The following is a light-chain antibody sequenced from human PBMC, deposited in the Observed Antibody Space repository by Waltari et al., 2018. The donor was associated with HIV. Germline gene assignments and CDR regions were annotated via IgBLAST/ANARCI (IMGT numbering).Light chain of an antibody. CDR2: AAS. J-gene: IGKJ1*01. CDR1: QNISSY. V-gene: IGKV1-39*01. CDR3: QQSYSTPRT. Sequence: HMTQPPHSLYASIVDRVTTTCRARQNISSYLSWYQQKQGKAPKVLIYAASSLQSGVPSRFSGSGSGTDFNISISSLQLEDFATYDCQQSYSTPRTFGQGTKVEIK.